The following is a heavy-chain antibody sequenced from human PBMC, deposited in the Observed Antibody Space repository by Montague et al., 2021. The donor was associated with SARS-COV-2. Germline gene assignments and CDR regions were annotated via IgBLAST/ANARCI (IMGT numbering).Heavy chain of an antibody. Sequence: SETLSLTCTVSGVSISSYYWGWIRQPPGKGLEWIGCIYFSGSTNYNPSLKSRITISVDTSKNQFSLKLSSVTAADTAVYYCARHGRFSVIVNTPRGAFDIWGQGTMVTVSS. CDR2: IYFSGST. V-gene: IGHV4-59*08. D-gene: IGHD3-22*01. J-gene: IGHJ3*02. CDR1: GVSISSYY. CDR3: ARHGRFSVIVNTPRGAFDI.